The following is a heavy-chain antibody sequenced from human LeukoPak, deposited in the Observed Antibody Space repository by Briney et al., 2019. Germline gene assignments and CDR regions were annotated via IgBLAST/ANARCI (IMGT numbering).Heavy chain of an antibody. Sequence: GGSLRLSCAASGFTFDDYAMHWVRQAPGKGLEWVSGISWNSGSIGYADSVKGRFTISRDNAKNSLYLQMNSLRAEDTALYYCAKAGAIVVASYYFDYWGQGTLVTVSS. CDR3: AKAGAIVVASYYFDY. D-gene: IGHD2-2*01. CDR1: GFTFDDYA. V-gene: IGHV3-9*01. CDR2: ISWNSGSI. J-gene: IGHJ4*02.